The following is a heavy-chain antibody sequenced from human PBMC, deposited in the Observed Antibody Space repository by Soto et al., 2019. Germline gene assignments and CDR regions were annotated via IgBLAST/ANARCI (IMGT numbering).Heavy chain of an antibody. CDR3: ARVTVPVFSGSYSFDY. V-gene: IGHV1-69*13. CDR2: IIPIFGTA. Sequence: GASVKVSCKASGGTFSSYAISWVRQAPGQGLEWMGGIIPIFGTANYAQKFQGRVTITADESTSTAYMELSSLRSEDTAVYYCARVTVPVFSGSYSFDYWGQGTLVTVSS. J-gene: IGHJ4*02. CDR1: GGTFSSYA. D-gene: IGHD1-26*01.